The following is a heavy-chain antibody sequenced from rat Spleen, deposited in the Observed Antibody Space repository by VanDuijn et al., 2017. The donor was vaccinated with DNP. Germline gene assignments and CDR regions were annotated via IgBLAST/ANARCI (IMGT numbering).Heavy chain of an antibody. D-gene: IGHD1-9*01. Sequence: EVQLVESGGGLVQPGRSLKLSCLASGFTFSDYAMAWVRQAPKKGLEWVASISYDGGSTYYRDSVKGRFTISRDNAKSSLYLQMDSLRSEDTATYYCTTWGTYYGYNPRAMDAWGQGTSVTVSS. CDR1: GFTFSDYA. V-gene: IGHV5-20*01. CDR3: TTWGTYYGYNPRAMDA. J-gene: IGHJ4*01. CDR2: ISYDGGST.